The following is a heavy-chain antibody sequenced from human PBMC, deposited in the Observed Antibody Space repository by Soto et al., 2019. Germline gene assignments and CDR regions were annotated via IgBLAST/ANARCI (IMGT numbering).Heavy chain of an antibody. V-gene: IGHV4-30-2*01. CDR3: ASGGGGYYCNS. CDR2: TYHSGNP. D-gene: IGHD2-15*01. J-gene: IGHJ4*02. CDR1: GDTISTGGYT. Sequence: SETLSLTCDVSGDTISTGGYTWAWIRQPPGKALEWIGHTYHSGNPYYNPSLKSRVIISVDRSKNQFSLKVSSVPAADTAVSNCASGGGGYYCNSCGQGTLVTVSS.